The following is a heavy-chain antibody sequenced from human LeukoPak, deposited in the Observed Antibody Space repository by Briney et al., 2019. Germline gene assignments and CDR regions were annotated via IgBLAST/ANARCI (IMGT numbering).Heavy chain of an antibody. D-gene: IGHD3-16*02. CDR3: ARPLPLRLGELSTRREDYYYGMDV. CDR2: ISSSGSTI. Sequence: GGSLRLSYAASGFTFSDYYMSWIRQAPGKGLEWVSYISSSGSTIYYADSVKGRFTISRDNAKNSLYLQMNSLRAEDTAVYYCARPLPLRLGELSTRREDYYYGMDVWGQGTTVTVSS. V-gene: IGHV3-11*01. J-gene: IGHJ6*02. CDR1: GFTFSDYY.